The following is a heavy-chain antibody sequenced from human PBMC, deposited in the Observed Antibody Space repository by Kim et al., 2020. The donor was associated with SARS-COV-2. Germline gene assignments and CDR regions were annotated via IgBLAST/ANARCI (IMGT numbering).Heavy chain of an antibody. CDR2: IIPILGIA. J-gene: IGHJ4*02. D-gene: IGHD3-10*01. CDR3: AREETYYYGSRASYFDY. Sequence: SVKVSCKASGGTFSSYAISWVRQAPGQGLEWMGRIIPILGIANYAQKFQGRVTITADKSTSTAYMELSSLRSEDTAVYYCAREETYYYGSRASYFDYWGQGTLVTVSS. V-gene: IGHV1-69*04. CDR1: GGTFSSYA.